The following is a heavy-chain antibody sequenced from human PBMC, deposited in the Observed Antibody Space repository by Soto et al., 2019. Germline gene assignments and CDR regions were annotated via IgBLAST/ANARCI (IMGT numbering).Heavy chain of an antibody. J-gene: IGHJ4*01. V-gene: IGHV3-7*01. CDR3: TRISLISLADI. D-gene: IGHD3-16*01. Sequence: GGSLRLSCAASGFTFSNSWMNWLRRAPGKGLEWVANMNPEGSEKYYVDSVKGRFTISRDNAKNSLYLQMNSLRVEDTAVYYCTRISLISLADIWGQGTLVTVSS. CDR1: GFTFSNSW. CDR2: MNPEGSEK.